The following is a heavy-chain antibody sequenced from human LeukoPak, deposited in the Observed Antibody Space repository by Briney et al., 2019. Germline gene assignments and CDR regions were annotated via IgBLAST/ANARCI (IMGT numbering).Heavy chain of an antibody. J-gene: IGHJ4*02. Sequence: ASVKVSCKASGYTFTSYGFNWVRQAPGQGLEWMGWIIAYDGNTNYAQKLQGRVTMTTDTSTSTAYMELRSLRSDDTAVYYCARAGYDLLTLAPDPANDYWGQGTLVTVSS. CDR3: ARAGYDLLTLAPDPANDY. CDR2: IIAYDGNT. V-gene: IGHV1-18*01. D-gene: IGHD3-9*01. CDR1: GYTFTSYG.